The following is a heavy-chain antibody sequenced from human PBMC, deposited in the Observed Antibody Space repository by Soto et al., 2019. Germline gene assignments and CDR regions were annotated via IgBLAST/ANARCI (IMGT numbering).Heavy chain of an antibody. D-gene: IGHD3-3*01. CDR3: ARDLEFWGGYDSYGLDG. CDR1: GFTFSSYA. J-gene: IGHJ6*02. Sequence: GGSLRLSCAASGFTFSSYAMSWVRQAPGKGLEWVSAISGSGGSTYYADSVKGRFTISRDNSKNTLYLQMNSLRAEDTAVYYCARDLEFWGGYDSYGLDGWGQGTTVTVAS. CDR2: ISGSGGST. V-gene: IGHV3-23*01.